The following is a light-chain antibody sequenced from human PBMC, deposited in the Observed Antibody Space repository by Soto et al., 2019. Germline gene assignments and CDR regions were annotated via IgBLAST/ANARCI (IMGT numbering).Light chain of an antibody. Sequence: QSVLTQPPSASGSPGHSVTISCTGTSTDVGGYNNYVSWYQQHPGKAPKLMIYEVSKRPSGVPDRFSGSKSGNTASLTVSGLQAEDEADYYCSSYAGSNNFVFGTGTKVTVL. V-gene: IGLV2-8*01. CDR1: STDVGGYNNY. CDR3: SSYAGSNNFV. CDR2: EVS. J-gene: IGLJ1*01.